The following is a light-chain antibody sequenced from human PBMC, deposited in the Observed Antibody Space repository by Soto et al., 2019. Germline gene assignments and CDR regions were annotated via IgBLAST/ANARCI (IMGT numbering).Light chain of an antibody. V-gene: IGLV2-14*01. Sequence: QSVLTQPASVSGSPGQSITISCTGSSSDVGGYNYVSWYQQHPGKAPKVMIYEVSNRPSGVSNRFSGSKSGNTASLTISGLQAEDEADYYCSSYTTSSSLEVIFGGGTKLTVL. CDR1: SSDVGGYNY. CDR3: SSYTTSSSLEVI. J-gene: IGLJ2*01. CDR2: EVS.